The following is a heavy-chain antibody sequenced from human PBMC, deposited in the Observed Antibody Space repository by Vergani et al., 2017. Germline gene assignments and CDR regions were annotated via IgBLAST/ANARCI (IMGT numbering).Heavy chain of an antibody. Sequence: VQLVQSGAEVKKPGSSVKVSCKASGGTFSSYAISWVRQAPGQGLEWMGGIIPIFGTANYAQKFQGRVTITADESTSTAYMELSSLRSEDTAVYYCARDLPYYYGSGSYSNDAFDIWGQGTMVTVSS. V-gene: IGHV1-69*01. D-gene: IGHD3-10*01. J-gene: IGHJ3*02. CDR3: ARDLPYYYGSGSYSNDAFDI. CDR2: IIPIFGTA. CDR1: GGTFSSYA.